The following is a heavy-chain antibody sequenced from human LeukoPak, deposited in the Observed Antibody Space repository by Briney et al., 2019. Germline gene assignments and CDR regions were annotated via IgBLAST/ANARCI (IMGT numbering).Heavy chain of an antibody. V-gene: IGHV3-21*01. J-gene: IGHJ4*02. CDR3: ARQYCSGGSCYLTTDY. Sequence: GSLRLSCAASGFTFSSYSMDWVRQAPGKGLEWVSLISSGSDYIYYADSVKGRFTISRDNATNSLYLQMNSLRAEDTAVYYCARQYCSGGSCYLTTDYWGQGTLVTVSS. CDR2: ISSGSDYI. D-gene: IGHD2-15*01. CDR1: GFTFSSYS.